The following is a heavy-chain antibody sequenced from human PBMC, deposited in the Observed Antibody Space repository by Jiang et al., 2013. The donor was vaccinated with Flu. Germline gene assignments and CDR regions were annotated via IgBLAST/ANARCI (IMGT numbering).Heavy chain of an antibody. V-gene: IGHV3-23*01. D-gene: IGHD3-10*01. Sequence: SGISGSGRSTYYADSMKGRFTISRDNSKDTLYLQMNSLRAEDTAVYYCARGDITMIQGVNHFDYWGQGTLVTVSS. CDR2: ISGSGRST. CDR3: ARGDITMIQGVNHFDY. J-gene: IGHJ4*02.